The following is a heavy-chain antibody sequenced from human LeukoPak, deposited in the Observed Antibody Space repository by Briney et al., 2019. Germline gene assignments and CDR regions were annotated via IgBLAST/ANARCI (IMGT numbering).Heavy chain of an antibody. CDR3: ARGGLGSSGWYSPFDY. CDR2: INWNGGST. Sequence: GGPLRLSCAASGFTFDDYGMSWVRQAPGKGLEWVSGINWNGGSTGYADSVKGRFTISRDNAKNSLYLQMNSLRAEDTALYYCARGGLGSSGWYSPFDYWGQGTLVTVSS. V-gene: IGHV3-20*04. D-gene: IGHD6-19*01. CDR1: GFTFDDYG. J-gene: IGHJ4*02.